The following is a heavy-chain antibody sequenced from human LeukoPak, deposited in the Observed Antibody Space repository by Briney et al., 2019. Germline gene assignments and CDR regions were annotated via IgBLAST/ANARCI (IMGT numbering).Heavy chain of an antibody. Sequence: PGGSLRLSCAASGFTFSSYGMHWVRQAPGKGLEWVAVISYDGSNKYYADSVKGRFTISRDNSKNTLYPQMNSLRAEDTAVYYCAKEYYDSSGYYYGAFDIWGQGTMVTVSS. V-gene: IGHV3-30*18. J-gene: IGHJ3*02. CDR1: GFTFSSYG. CDR2: ISYDGSNK. CDR3: AKEYYDSSGYYYGAFDI. D-gene: IGHD3-22*01.